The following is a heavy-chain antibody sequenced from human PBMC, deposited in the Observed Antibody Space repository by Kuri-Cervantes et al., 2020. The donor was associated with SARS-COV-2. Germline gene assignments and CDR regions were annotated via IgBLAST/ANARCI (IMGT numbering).Heavy chain of an antibody. J-gene: IGHJ4*02. CDR2: INHSGST. CDR1: GGSFSGYY. Sequence: SETLSLTCAVYGGSFSGYYWSWIRQAPGKGLEWIGEINHSGSTNYNPSLKSRVTISVDTSKNQFSLKLSSVTAADTAVYYCARARIAAAFVDYWGQGTLVTVSS. D-gene: IGHD6-13*01. CDR3: ARARIAAAFVDY. V-gene: IGHV4-34*01.